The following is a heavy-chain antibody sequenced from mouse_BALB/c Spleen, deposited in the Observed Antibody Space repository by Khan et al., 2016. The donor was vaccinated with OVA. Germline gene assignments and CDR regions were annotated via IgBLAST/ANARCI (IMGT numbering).Heavy chain of an antibody. CDR2: INTYTGEP. CDR3: ARPPYFSYTLDY. Sequence: QIQLVQSGPELKKPGETVKISCKASGYTFTSYGMNWVKQSPGKALKWMGWINTYTGEPTFADDFTGRVAFSLDTSASIAYLQINNLKNEDTATDFCARPPYFSYTLDYWGQGTSVTVSS. J-gene: IGHJ4*01. D-gene: IGHD2-10*01. CDR1: GYTFTSYG. V-gene: IGHV9-3-1*01.